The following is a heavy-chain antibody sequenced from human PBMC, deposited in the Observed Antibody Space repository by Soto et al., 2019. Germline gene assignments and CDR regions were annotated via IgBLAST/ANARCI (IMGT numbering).Heavy chain of an antibody. CDR1: GGTFSSYA. J-gene: IGHJ6*02. V-gene: IGHV1-69*12. Sequence: QVQLVQSGAEVKKPGSSVKVSCKASGGTFSSYAISWVRQAPGQGLEWMGGIIAIFGTADYEKKVQGRVTITADESTSTAYMELSSLRSEDTAVYYCAKPQSIQDYYYGMDVWGQGTTVTVSS. CDR2: IIAIFGTA. D-gene: IGHD6-6*01. CDR3: AKPQSIQDYYYGMDV.